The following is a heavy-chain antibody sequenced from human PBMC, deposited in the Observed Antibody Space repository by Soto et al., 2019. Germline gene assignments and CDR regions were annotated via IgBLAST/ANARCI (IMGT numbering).Heavy chain of an antibody. D-gene: IGHD3-9*01. Sequence: QVQLVQSGAEVKKPGSSVKVSCKASGGTFSSYAISWVRQAPGQGLEWMGGIITICGTANYAQKFQGRVTITADESTRGAYMELSSLRSEDTAVYYCARGRVRYGYYGMDVWGQGSTVTVSS. CDR1: GGTFSSYA. CDR2: IITICGTA. V-gene: IGHV1-69*01. J-gene: IGHJ6*02. CDR3: ARGRVRYGYYGMDV.